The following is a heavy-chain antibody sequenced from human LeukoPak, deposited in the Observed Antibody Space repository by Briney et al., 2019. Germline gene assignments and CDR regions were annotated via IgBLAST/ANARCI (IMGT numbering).Heavy chain of an antibody. CDR3: ARLPDYPYYFDY. D-gene: IGHD4-11*01. Sequence: SETLSLTCTVSGGSISSFHWIWLPQPPGKGLEWFGYIYYSGSTNYHPSLKSRATISVDTSKNHFSLKLSPVTAADTAVYYCARLPDYPYYFDYWGQGTLVTVSS. J-gene: IGHJ4*02. CDR2: IYYSGST. CDR1: GGSISSFH. V-gene: IGHV4-59*08.